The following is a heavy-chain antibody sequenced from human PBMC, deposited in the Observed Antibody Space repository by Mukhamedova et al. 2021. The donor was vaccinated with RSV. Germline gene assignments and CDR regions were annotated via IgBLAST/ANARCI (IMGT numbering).Heavy chain of an antibody. J-gene: IGHJ4*02. D-gene: IGHD5-18*01. CDR3: ARIGYSSSAFDY. CDR1: YW. Sequence: YWMSWVRQAPVKGLEWVANIKQDGSEKHSVDSMKGRFTISRDNAKNSVYLQMNSLRAEDTAVYYCARIGYSSSAFDYCGQGTLVT. CDR2: IKQDGSEK. V-gene: IGHV3-7*05.